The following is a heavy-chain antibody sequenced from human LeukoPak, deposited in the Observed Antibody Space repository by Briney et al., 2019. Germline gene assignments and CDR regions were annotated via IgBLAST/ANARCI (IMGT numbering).Heavy chain of an antibody. CDR3: ARDHHYDILTGYPWDYYYGTDV. CDR1: GFTFSSYS. J-gene: IGHJ6*04. CDR2: ISSSSSYI. Sequence: GGSLRLSCAASGFTFSSYSMNWVRQAPGKGLEWVSSISSSSSYIYYADSVKGRFTISRDNAKNSLYLQMNSLRAEDTAVYYCARDHHYDILTGYPWDYYYGTDVWGKGTTVTVSS. D-gene: IGHD3-9*01. V-gene: IGHV3-21*01.